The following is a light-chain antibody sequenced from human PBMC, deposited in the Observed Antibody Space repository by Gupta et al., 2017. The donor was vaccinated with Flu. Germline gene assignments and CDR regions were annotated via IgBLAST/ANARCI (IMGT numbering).Light chain of an antibody. V-gene: IGKV3-20*01. CDR2: GAS. J-gene: IGKJ5*01. CDR1: QSVRSSY. Sequence: EIVLTQSPGTLSLSPGERATLSCRASQSVRSSYLAWYQQKPGQAPRLLIYGASSRATGIPDRFSAGGSGTDFTLTISRLEPEDFAVYYCQQYGTSPPITFGQGTRLEIK. CDR3: QQYGTSPPIT.